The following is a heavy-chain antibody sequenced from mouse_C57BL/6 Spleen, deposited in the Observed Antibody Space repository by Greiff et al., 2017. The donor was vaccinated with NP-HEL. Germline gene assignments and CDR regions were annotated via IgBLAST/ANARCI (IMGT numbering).Heavy chain of an antibody. CDR2: ISSGGDYI. D-gene: IGHD2-3*01. CDR3: TRDGGFPGFAY. CDR1: GFTFSSYA. J-gene: IGHJ3*01. Sequence: EVKLVESGEGLVKPGGSLKLSCAASGFTFSSYAMSWVRQTPEKRLEWVAYISSGGDYIYYADTVKGRFTISRDNARNTLYLQMSSLKSEDTAMYYCTRDGGFPGFAYWGQGTLVTVSA. V-gene: IGHV5-9-1*02.